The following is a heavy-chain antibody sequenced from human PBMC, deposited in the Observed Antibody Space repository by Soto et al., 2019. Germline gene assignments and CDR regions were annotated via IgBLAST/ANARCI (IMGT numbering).Heavy chain of an antibody. V-gene: IGHV4-38-2*01. CDR2: VYQSGST. CDR3: ARAAYGSSTLFDD. Sequence: SETLSLTCAVSGYFFSSDSFWGWIRQPPGKGLEWIGSVYQSGSTYYNPSLKSRVSTSVDTSKNQFSLKLSSVTAADTAVYYCARAAYGSSTLFDDWGRGALVTVAS. CDR1: GYFFSSDSF. D-gene: IGHD6-13*01. J-gene: IGHJ4*02.